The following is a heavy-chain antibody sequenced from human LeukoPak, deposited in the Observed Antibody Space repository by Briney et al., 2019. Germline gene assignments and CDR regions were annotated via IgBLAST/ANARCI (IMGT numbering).Heavy chain of an antibody. V-gene: IGHV3-21*01. CDR3: ARLGDCSSTSCYRDSDY. CDR1: GFTFSSCS. Sequence: GGSLRLSCAASGFTFSSCSMNWVRRAPGKGLEWVSSISSSSSYIYYADSVKGRFTISRDNAKNSLYLQMNSLRAEDTAVYYCARLGDCSSTSCYRDSDYWGQGTLVTVSS. J-gene: IGHJ4*02. CDR2: ISSSSSYI. D-gene: IGHD2-2*01.